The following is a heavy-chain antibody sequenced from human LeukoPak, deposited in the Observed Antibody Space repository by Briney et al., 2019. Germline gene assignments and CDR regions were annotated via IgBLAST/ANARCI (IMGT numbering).Heavy chain of an antibody. CDR2: ISSSGITI. D-gene: IGHD4-23*01. J-gene: IGHJ4*02. V-gene: IGHV3-11*04. Sequence: GGSLRLSCAASGFTFSDYYMSWIRQAPGKGLEWISYISSSGITIYYADSVKGRFTISRDNAKNSLYLQMNSLRAEDTAVYYCARDTHWNGGNSPLDYWGQGTLVTVSS. CDR1: GFTFSDYY. CDR3: ARDTHWNGGNSPLDY.